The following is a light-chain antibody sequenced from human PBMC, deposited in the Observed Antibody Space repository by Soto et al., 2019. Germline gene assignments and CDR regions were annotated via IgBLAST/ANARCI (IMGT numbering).Light chain of an antibody. CDR3: QRYGSSPPWT. J-gene: IGKJ1*01. CDR1: QRLTYNY. Sequence: EVVLTQSPGTLSLSPGERAALSCRASQRLTYNYLAWFQQKPGQAPRLLIYGISNRATGIPDRFSGSGSGTDFTLTISRLEPEDFAVYYCQRYGSSPPWTFGQGTKVEIK. CDR2: GIS. V-gene: IGKV3-20*01.